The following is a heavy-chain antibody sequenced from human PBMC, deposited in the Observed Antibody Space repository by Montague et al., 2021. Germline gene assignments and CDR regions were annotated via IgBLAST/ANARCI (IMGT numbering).Heavy chain of an antibody. J-gene: IGHJ4*02. CDR1: GFTLSSYW. V-gene: IGHV3-74*01. D-gene: IGHD5-24*01. Sequence: SLRLSCAASGFTLSSYWMYWVRQAPGKGLVWISRIRTDGSSTTYADSVKGRFTTSRDNAKNTLYLQMNSLRAEDTAVYYCTCYKYPETSNGFDYWGQGTLVTVSA. CDR2: IRTDGSST. CDR3: TCYKYPETSNGFDY.